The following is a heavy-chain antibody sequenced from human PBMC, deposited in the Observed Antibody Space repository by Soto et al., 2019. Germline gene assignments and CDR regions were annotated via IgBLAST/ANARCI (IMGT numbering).Heavy chain of an antibody. CDR1: GFTFSDSA. V-gene: IGHV3-73*01. CDR2: IRNKTNNYAT. J-gene: IGHJ4*02. CDR3: TSRRDWTAVDPLDY. Sequence: GGSLRLSCAASGFTFSDSAMHWVRQASGKGLEWVGRIRNKTNNYATAYIASVKGRFTISRDDSKNTVYLQMNSLKIDDTAVYFCTSRRDWTAVDPLDYCGVGTLVTVSS. D-gene: IGHD5-18*01.